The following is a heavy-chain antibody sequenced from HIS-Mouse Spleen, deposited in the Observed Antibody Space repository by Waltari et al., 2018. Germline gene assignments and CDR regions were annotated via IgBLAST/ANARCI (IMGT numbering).Heavy chain of an antibody. CDR1: GGSISSSSYY. D-gene: IGHD6-13*01. CDR2: IYYSGSP. CDR3: AREIPYSSSWYDWYFDL. J-gene: IGHJ2*01. Sequence: QLQLQESGPGLVKPSETLSLTCTVSGGSISSSSYYWGWIRQPPGTGMEWIGRIYYSGSPYYNPSLKSRVTISVDTSKNQFSLKLSSVTAADTAVYYCAREIPYSSSWYDWYFDLWGRGTLVTVSS. V-gene: IGHV4-39*07.